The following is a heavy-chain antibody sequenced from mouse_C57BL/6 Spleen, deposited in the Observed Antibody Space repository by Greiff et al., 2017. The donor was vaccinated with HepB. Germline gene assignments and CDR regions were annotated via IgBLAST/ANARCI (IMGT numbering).Heavy chain of an antibody. Sequence: EVKLVESGPGLVKPSQSLSLTCSVTGYSITSGYYWNWIRQFPGNKLEWMGYISYDGSNNYNPSLKNRISITRDTSKNQFFLKLNSVTTEDTATYYCARADYYGSNAYWGQGTLVTVSA. V-gene: IGHV3-6*01. D-gene: IGHD1-1*01. CDR2: ISYDGSN. J-gene: IGHJ3*01. CDR3: ARADYYGSNAY. CDR1: GYSITSGYY.